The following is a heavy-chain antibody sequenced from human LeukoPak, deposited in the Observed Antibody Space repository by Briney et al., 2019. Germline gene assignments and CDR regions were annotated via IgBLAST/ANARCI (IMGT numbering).Heavy chain of an antibody. CDR1: GFAVSSNY. Sequence: PGGSLRLSCAASGFAVSSNYMSWVRQAPGKGLEWVSVIYSGRSTYYADSVKGRFTISIDNSKNTLYLQRNSLRAEDTAVYYCARDYREKGFDPWGQGTLVTVSS. D-gene: IGHD5-24*01. J-gene: IGHJ5*02. CDR3: ARDYREKGFDP. CDR2: IYSGRST. V-gene: IGHV3-53*01.